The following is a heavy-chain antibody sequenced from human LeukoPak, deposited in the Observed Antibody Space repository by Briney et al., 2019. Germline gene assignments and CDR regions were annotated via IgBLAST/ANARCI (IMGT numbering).Heavy chain of an antibody. Sequence: PGGSLRLSCAASGFTFSTYWMNWVRQAPGKGLEWVANIKQDGSEKYYVDSVKGRFTISRDNAKNSLYLQMNSLRAEDTAVYYCARDKIVGATHFDYWGKGTLVTVSS. CDR3: ARDKIVGATHFDY. CDR1: GFTFSTYW. CDR2: IKQDGSEK. D-gene: IGHD1-26*01. J-gene: IGHJ4*02. V-gene: IGHV3-7*05.